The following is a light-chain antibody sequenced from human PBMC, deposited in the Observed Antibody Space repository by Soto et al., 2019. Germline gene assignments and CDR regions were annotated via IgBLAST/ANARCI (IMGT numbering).Light chain of an antibody. V-gene: IGKV3-15*01. CDR3: QQYNSWLWT. CDR1: QSISGT. CDR2: GAS. Sequence: IVLTQSPATLSVSPGGRPTLSCRASQSISGTLAWYKQKPGQAPRLLIHGASTRAPGFPARFSGSGSGTDFTLTISSLQSEDSEVYYCQQYNSWLWTFGQGTKVDIK. J-gene: IGKJ1*01.